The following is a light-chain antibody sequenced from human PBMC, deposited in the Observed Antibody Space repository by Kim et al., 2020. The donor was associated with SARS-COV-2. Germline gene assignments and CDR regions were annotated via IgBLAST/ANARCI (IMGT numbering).Light chain of an antibody. J-gene: IGKJ4*01. CDR2: NAF. CDR1: RTVGNNF. CDR3: HQYAYSPLT. Sequence: SPGDGATLSCRASRTVGNNFLCWYQQKPGQPPRLLIYNAFNRATGIPDRFSGSGSGTDFTLTISRLEPEDFAVYYCHQYAYSPLTFGGGTKVDIK. V-gene: IGKV3-20*01.